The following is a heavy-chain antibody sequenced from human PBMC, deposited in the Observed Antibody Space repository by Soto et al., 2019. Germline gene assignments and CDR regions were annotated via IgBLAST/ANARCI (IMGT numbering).Heavy chain of an antibody. V-gene: IGHV3-23*01. CDR2: ISSSGGST. CDR3: VKMGYCSGGTCYGDH. D-gene: IGHD2-15*01. J-gene: IGHJ5*02. CDR1: GFTFTTHV. Sequence: GGSLRLSCAASGFTFTTHVMNWVRQAPGKGLEWVSAISSSGGSTYYADSVKGRFTISRDNSKNTLYLQMNSLRAEDTAVYYCVKMGYCSGGTCYGDHWGQGTLVTVSS.